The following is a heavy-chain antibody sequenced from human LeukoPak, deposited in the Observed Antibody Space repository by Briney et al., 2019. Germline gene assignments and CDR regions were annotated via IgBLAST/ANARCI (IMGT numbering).Heavy chain of an antibody. CDR1: GFTFSSYG. D-gene: IGHD6-19*01. CDR3: AKDAVAGNRYFDY. Sequence: PGGSLRLSCAASGFTFSSYGMHWFRQAPGKGLEWVAFIRYDGSNKYYADSVKGRFTISGDNSKNTLYLQMNSLRAEDTAVYYCAKDAVAGNRYFDYWGQGTLVTVSS. J-gene: IGHJ4*02. CDR2: IRYDGSNK. V-gene: IGHV3-30*02.